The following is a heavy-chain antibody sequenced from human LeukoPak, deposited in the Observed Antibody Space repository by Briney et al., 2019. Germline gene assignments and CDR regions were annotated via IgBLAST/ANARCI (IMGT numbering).Heavy chain of an antibody. D-gene: IGHD6-19*01. CDR3: ARDFPDYSSHFDY. J-gene: IGHJ4*02. Sequence: AASVKVSCKASGYTFSGYHIHWVRQAPGHGLEWVGWMNPKTGGTNYAQKFQGRVALTRDTSISTAYMELSSLRSDDTAVYYCARDFPDYSSHFDYWGQGTLVTVSP. V-gene: IGHV1-2*02. CDR1: GYTFSGYH. CDR2: MNPKTGGT.